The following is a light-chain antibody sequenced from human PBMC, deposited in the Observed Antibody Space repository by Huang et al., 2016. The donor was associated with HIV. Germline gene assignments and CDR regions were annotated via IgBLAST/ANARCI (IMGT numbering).Light chain of an antibody. CDR1: QGIGNS. CDR2: ATS. J-gene: IGKJ1*01. Sequence: DIQMTQSPSSLSASVGDRVTITCRASQGIGNSLAWYQQKPEKAPRLLLYATSRLESGVPSRFSGSGSGTHYTLTISTLQPEDIASYYCQQYHGIPWTLGQGTKVEIK. V-gene: IGKV1-NL1*01. CDR3: QQYHGIPWT.